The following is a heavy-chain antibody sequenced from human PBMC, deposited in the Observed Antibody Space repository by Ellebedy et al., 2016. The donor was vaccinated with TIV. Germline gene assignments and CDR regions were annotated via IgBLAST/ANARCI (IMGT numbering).Heavy chain of an antibody. Sequence: MPSETLSLTCAVYGGSFSGYYWSWIRQPPGKGLEWIGEINHSGSTNYNPSLKSRVTISVDTSKKQFSLKLSSVTAADTAVYYCARSTVVTPPPDHWGQGTLVTVSS. CDR2: INHSGST. V-gene: IGHV4-34*01. CDR3: ARSTVVTPPPDH. J-gene: IGHJ4*02. D-gene: IGHD4-23*01. CDR1: GGSFSGYY.